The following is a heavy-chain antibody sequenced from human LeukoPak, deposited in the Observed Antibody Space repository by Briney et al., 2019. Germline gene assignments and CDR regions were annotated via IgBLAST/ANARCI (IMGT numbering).Heavy chain of an antibody. CDR2: IKQDGSEK. J-gene: IGHJ4*02. D-gene: IGHD3-10*01. V-gene: IGHV3-7*03. Sequence: GGSLRLSCAASGFTFSSYWMSWVRQAPGKGLEWVANIKQDGSEKYYVDSVKGRFTTSRDNAKNSLYLQMNSLRAEDTAVYYCARAPKLLLWFGEPLDYWGQGTLVTVSS. CDR1: GFTFSSYW. CDR3: ARAPKLLLWFGEPLDY.